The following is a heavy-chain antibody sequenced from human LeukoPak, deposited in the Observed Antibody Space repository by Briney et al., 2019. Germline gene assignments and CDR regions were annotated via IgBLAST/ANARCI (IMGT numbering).Heavy chain of an antibody. J-gene: IGHJ3*02. V-gene: IGHV4-59*01. CDR2: IYYSGST. Sequence: SETLSLTCTVSGGSISIYYWSWIRQPPGKGLEWIGYIYYSGSTNYNPSLKSRVTISVDTSKNQFSLKLSSVTAADTAVYYCARDDSSGSSFTNDAFDIWGQGTMVTVSS. CDR1: GGSISIYY. D-gene: IGHD3-22*01. CDR3: ARDDSSGSSFTNDAFDI.